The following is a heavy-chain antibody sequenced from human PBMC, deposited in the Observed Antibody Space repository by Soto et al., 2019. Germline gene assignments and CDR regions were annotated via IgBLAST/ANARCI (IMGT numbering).Heavy chain of an antibody. D-gene: IGHD4-17*01. CDR1: GFTFSSYG. CDR3: GRSLTTVDDPDY. J-gene: IGHJ4*02. Sequence: QVQLVESGGGVVQPGRSLRLSCAASGFTFSSYGMHWVRQAPGTGREWVAVIWYDGSNKYYAHSVKGRFTISRDNSKNTPDPQMNSLGAEDTSVYYCGRSLTTVDDPDYWGQGTLVTVSS. CDR2: IWYDGSNK. V-gene: IGHV3-33*01.